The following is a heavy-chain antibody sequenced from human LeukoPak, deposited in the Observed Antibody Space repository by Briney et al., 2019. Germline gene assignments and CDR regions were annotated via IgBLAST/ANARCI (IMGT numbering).Heavy chain of an antibody. CDR2: VNHSGST. Sequence: SETLSLNCAVYGGSFSGYSWTWIRQPPGKGLEWIGEVNHSGSTNYNPSLKSRVTMSVDTSKNQFSLKLSSVTAADTAVYYCAREAGYSSGWYGYFDYWGQGTLVTVSS. CDR1: GGSFSGYS. J-gene: IGHJ4*02. V-gene: IGHV4-34*01. CDR3: AREAGYSSGWYGYFDY. D-gene: IGHD6-19*01.